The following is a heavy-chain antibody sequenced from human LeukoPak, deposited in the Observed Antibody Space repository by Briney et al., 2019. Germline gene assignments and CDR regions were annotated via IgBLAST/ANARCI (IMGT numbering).Heavy chain of an antibody. D-gene: IGHD6-13*01. V-gene: IGHV4-59*01. CDR2: IYYSGST. CDR3: ARYSSSSFDP. J-gene: IGHJ5*02. CDR1: GGSISNYY. Sequence: PSETLSLTCTVSGGSISNYYWSWIRQPPGKGLEWIGYIYYSGSTNYNPSLKSRVTISVDTSKNQFSLKLSSVTAADTAVYYCARYSSSSFDPWGQGTLVTVSS.